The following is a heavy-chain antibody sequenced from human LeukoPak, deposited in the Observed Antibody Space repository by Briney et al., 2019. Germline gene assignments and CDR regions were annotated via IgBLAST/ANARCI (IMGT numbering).Heavy chain of an antibody. CDR1: AFIFSGHW. D-gene: IGHD2-15*01. Sequence: GGSLRLSCEGSAFIFSGHWMNWVRQTPGKGLEWVASIKEDGSERQYVDSVKGRFSISRDNAKNSLYLQMNSLRDEDTAVYYCARDPEDIVVVVAATPVWFDPWGQGTLVTVSS. V-gene: IGHV3-7*01. CDR3: ARDPEDIVVVVAATPVWFDP. CDR2: IKEDGSER. J-gene: IGHJ5*02.